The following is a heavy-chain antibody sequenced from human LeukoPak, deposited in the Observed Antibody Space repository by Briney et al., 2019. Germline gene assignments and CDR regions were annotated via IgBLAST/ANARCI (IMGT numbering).Heavy chain of an antibody. CDR2: ISGSGGST. J-gene: IGHJ4*02. Sequence: GGSLRLSCAASGFTFSSYAMSWVRQAPGKGLEWVSAISGSGGSTYYADSVKGRFTISRDNSKNTLYLQMNSLRAEDTAVYYCAKVGGGYSYGQGDDYWGQGTLVTVSS. CDR1: GFTFSSYA. CDR3: AKVGGGYSYGQGDDY. V-gene: IGHV3-23*01. D-gene: IGHD5-18*01.